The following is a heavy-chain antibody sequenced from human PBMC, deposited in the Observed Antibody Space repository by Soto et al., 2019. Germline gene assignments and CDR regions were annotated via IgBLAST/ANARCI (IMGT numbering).Heavy chain of an antibody. CDR2: IYKTGST. J-gene: IGHJ6*02. V-gene: IGHV4-31*03. Sequence: SEPLSLTCSVSGGSINIGGHYWSWIRQHPGKGLEWIGHIYKTGSTDFNPSLKDRLTISIDTSKNQFSLSLRSVTDADTAVYYCARDRIQFSVDVWGQGTTVTVSS. CDR1: GGSINIGGHY. CDR3: ARDRIQFSVDV. D-gene: IGHD5-18*01.